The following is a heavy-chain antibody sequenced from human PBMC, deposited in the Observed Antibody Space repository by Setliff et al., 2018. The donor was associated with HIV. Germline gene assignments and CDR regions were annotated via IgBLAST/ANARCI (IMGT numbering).Heavy chain of an antibody. CDR1: GGSISSGIYY. CDR3: ARAPTGVTNAFDI. CDR2: GYTTAST. D-gene: IGHD2-8*02. J-gene: IGHJ3*02. Sequence: SETLSLTCTASGGSISSGIYYWIWIRQPAGKGLEWSGHGYTTASTNYNPSLESRLTLSVDTSSNQFSLRLCSVTAADTSVYYCARAPTGVTNAFDIWGQGTMVTVSS. V-gene: IGHV4-61*09.